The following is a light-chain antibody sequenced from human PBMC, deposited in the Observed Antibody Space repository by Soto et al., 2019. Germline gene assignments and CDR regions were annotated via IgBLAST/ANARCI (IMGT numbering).Light chain of an antibody. J-gene: IGKJ1*01. Sequence: EIVMTQSPVTLSLSPGERATLSFWAGQSVSSNLAWYQQKPGQAPRLLIYGASTRATGIPARFTGSGSGTEFTLTISSLQFDDSAVYYCQQYNNWWTFGQGTKVDIK. CDR3: QQYNNWWT. V-gene: IGKV3-15*01. CDR1: QSVSSN. CDR2: GAS.